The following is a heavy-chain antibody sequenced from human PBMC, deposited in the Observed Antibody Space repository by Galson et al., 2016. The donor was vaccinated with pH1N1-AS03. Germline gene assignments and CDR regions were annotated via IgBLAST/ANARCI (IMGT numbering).Heavy chain of an antibody. V-gene: IGHV3-11*04. CDR3: AKDCKLGGSHDD. CDR2: ISSSGATI. D-gene: IGHD3-16*01. CDR1: GFTFSDYY. Sequence: SLRLSCAASGFTFSDYYMSWIRQAPGKGLEWVSYISSSGATIYYADSLRGRFTISRDSSKNMLFLQMNRLRPEDTAVYYCAKDCKLGGSHDDWGQGTLVSVSS. J-gene: IGHJ4*02.